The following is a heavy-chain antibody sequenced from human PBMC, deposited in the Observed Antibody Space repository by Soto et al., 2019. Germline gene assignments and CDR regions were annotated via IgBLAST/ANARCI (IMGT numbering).Heavy chain of an antibody. J-gene: IGHJ4*02. V-gene: IGHV3-48*03. CDR2: ISHSGASI. CDR3: ARDAPLPQGRWLNLDF. CDR1: GFTFSNYD. Sequence: EAFLVESGGGLVQPGGSLRLSCAASGFTFSNYDMNWVRQAPGKGLEWVSYISHSGASIDYADSVRGRFTISRDNAKNSLYLQMNSLRAEDTAVYYCARDAPLPQGRWLNLDFWGQGILVTVSS. D-gene: IGHD5-12*01.